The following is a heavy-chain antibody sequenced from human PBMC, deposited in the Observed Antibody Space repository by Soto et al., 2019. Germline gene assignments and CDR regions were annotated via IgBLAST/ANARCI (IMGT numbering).Heavy chain of an antibody. V-gene: IGHV2-5*02. CDR2: IYWDDDK. D-gene: IGHD3-10*01. J-gene: IGHJ4*02. Sequence: QITLKESGPTLVKPTQTLTLTCTFSGFSLSTSGVGVGWIRQPPGKALEWLALIYWDDDKRYSPSLKSRLTIXQXTXXHPVVLTMTNMDPVDTATYYCSHRHAIHGSGSYSYWGQGTLVTVSS. CDR3: SHRHAIHGSGSYSY. CDR1: GFSLSTSGVG.